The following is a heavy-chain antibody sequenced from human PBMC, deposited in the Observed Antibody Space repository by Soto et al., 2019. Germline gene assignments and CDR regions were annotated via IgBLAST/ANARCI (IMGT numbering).Heavy chain of an antibody. CDR1: GFTFSSYG. V-gene: IGHV3-33*01. CDR3: ARDFAGGGRFLEWSTYLDY. CDR2: IWYDGSNK. D-gene: IGHD3-3*01. Sequence: QVQLVESGGGVVQPGRSLRLSCAASGFTFSSYGMHWVRQAPGKGLEWVAVIWYDGSNKYYADSVKGRFTISRDNSKNTLYLKMNSLRAEYTAVYYCARDFAGGGRFLEWSTYLDYWGQGTLVTVSS. J-gene: IGHJ4*02.